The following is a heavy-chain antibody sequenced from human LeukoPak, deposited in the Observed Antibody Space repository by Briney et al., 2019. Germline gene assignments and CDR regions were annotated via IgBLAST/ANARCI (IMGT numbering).Heavy chain of an antibody. CDR2: IIPIFGTT. CDR1: GGTFSSHA. Sequence: ASVKLSCKASGGTFSSHAISWVRQAPGQGLEWGGGIIPIFGTTNYAQKFQGRVTITTDESTSTGYMELRSLRSDDTAVYYCARGDSGYDYGFDNWGQGTLVTVSS. J-gene: IGHJ4*02. V-gene: IGHV1-69*05. CDR3: ARGDSGYDYGFDN. D-gene: IGHD5-12*01.